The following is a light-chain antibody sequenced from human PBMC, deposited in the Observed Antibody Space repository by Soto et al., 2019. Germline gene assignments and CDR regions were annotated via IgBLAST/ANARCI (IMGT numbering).Light chain of an antibody. CDR3: QYYKEHST. CDR2: EAS. CDR1: QSISSW. J-gene: IGKJ1*01. Sequence: DIQMTQSPSTLSASVGDRVTITCRASQSISSWLAWYQQKPGKAPKLLIYEASSSEIGVPPRFSGSGFGTEFTLTRSSLQPEDSATYYCQYYKEHSTFGQGTRLEIK. V-gene: IGKV1-5*03.